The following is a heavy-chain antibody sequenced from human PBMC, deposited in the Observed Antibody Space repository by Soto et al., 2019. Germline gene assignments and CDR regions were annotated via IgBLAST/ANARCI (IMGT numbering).Heavy chain of an antibody. CDR2: ISGSGSTI. D-gene: IGHD3-16*01. Sequence: PGGSLRLSCAASGFTFSSYEMNWVRQAPGKGLEWVSYISGSGSTIYYADSVKGRFTISRDDAKNSLYLQMNSLRAEDTAVYYCASNYDYVWGSSRAQVFDYWGQGTLVTVSS. CDR1: GFTFSSYE. J-gene: IGHJ4*02. CDR3: ASNYDYVWGSSRAQVFDY. V-gene: IGHV3-48*03.